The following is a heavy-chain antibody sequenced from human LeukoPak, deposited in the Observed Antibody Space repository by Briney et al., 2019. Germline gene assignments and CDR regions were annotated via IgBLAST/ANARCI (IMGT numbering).Heavy chain of an antibody. CDR1: GFPFSSYG. D-gene: IGHD2-21*02. V-gene: IGHV3-30*18. CDR2: ISYDGSNK. J-gene: IGHJ6*02. Sequence: GGSLRLSCAASGFPFSSYGMHGVRQAPGKGLEWVAVISYDGSNKYYADSVKGRFTISRDNSKNTLYLQMNSLRAEDTAVYYCAKELAYCGGDCFYYYYYGMDVWGQGTTVTVSS. CDR3: AKELAYCGGDCFYYYYYGMDV.